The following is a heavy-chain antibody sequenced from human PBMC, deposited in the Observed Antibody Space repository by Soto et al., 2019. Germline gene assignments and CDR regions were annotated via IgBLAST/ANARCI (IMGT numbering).Heavy chain of an antibody. D-gene: IGHD4-17*01. CDR2: IYFTGRT. V-gene: IGHV4-30-4*01. Sequence: PSETLSLTCTVSGGSITSGDSYWSWIRQSAGKGLEWIGYIYFTGRTHYNLSLKSRVTISGDTSKNQFSLKLTSVTAADSAVYYFVRDSFGDLTPFYWGQGTRVTVSS. CDR3: VRDSFGDLTPFY. CDR1: GGSITSGDSY. J-gene: IGHJ4*02.